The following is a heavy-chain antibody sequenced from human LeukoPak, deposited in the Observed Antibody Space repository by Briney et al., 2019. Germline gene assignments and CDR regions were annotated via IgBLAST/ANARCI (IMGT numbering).Heavy chain of an antibody. CDR2: IFYTGSA. Sequence: SETLSLTCTVSGGSISGSSYYWAWIRQPPGKGLEWIGNIFYTGSAYYNPSLKSRVTISVDTSKNQFSLRLTSVSAADTAVFYCARHAVGPKDNWFDPSGQGTLVTASS. CDR3: ARHAVGPKDNWFDP. D-gene: IGHD1-26*01. V-gene: IGHV4-39*01. J-gene: IGHJ5*02. CDR1: GGSISGSSYY.